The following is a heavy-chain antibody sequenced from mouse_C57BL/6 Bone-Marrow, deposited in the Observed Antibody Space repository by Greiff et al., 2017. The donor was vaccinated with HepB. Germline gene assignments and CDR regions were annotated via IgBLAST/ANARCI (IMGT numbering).Heavy chain of an antibody. J-gene: IGHJ3*01. CDR2: IDPSDSYT. V-gene: IGHV1-69*01. Sequence: QVQLKQPGAELVMPGASVKLSCKASGYTFTSYWMHWVKQRPGQGLEWIGEIDPSDSYTNYNQKFKGKSTLTVDKSSSKAYMQLSSLTSEDSAVYYCALLLRFACFAYWGEGTLGTVSA. CDR3: ALLLRFACFAY. D-gene: IGHD1-1*01. CDR1: GYTFTSYW.